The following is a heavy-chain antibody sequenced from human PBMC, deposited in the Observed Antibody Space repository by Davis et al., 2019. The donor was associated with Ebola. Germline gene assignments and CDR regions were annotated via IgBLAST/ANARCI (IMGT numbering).Heavy chain of an antibody. V-gene: IGHV1-46*01. J-gene: IGHJ4*02. Sequence: AASVQVSCKASGYTFTGYYMHWVRQAPGQGLEWLGIIYPSDGRTRYAQKFQDRVTMTSDTPTSTVYMELSSLTSDDTAVYYCARVYVPNTIYDILTGYYTGFDYWGQGTLVTVSS. D-gene: IGHD3-9*01. CDR3: ARVYVPNTIYDILTGYYTGFDY. CDR2: IYPSDGRT. CDR1: GYTFTGYY.